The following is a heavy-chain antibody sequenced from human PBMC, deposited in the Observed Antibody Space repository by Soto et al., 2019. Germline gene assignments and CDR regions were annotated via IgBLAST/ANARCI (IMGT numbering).Heavy chain of an antibody. V-gene: IGHV3-21*01. J-gene: IGHJ4*02. Sequence: EVQLVESGGGLVKPGGSLRLSCAASGFTFSSYSMNWVRQAPGKGLEWVSSISSSSSYISYADSVKGRFTISRDNAKNSLYLQMNSLRAEDTAVYYCARGGAAAGINFDYWGQGTLVTVSS. D-gene: IGHD6-13*01. CDR2: ISSSSSYI. CDR1: GFTFSSYS. CDR3: ARGGAAAGINFDY.